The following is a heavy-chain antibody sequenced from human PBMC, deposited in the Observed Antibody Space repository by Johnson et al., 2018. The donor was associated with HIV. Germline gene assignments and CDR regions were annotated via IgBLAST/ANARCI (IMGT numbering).Heavy chain of an antibody. CDR2: IRSKAYGGTT. D-gene: IGHD2-21*01. V-gene: IGHV3-49*04. Sequence: VQLVESGGGLVQPGRSLRLSCTASGFTFGDFAMSWVRQAPGKGLEWVGFIRSKAYGGTTEYAASVKGRFTISRDDSKSIAYVQMNSLKTEDTAVYYCTRKGESIQAVDIWGQGTMVTVSS. J-gene: IGHJ3*02. CDR1: GFTFGDFA. CDR3: TRKGESIQAVDI.